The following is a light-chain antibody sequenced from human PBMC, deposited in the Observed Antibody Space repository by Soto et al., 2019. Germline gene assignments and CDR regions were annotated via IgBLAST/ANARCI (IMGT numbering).Light chain of an antibody. CDR1: QSVSSY. Sequence: EIVVTQSRAALSFSPLERGTLSCRASQSVSSYLAWYQQKPGQAPRLLIYDASNRATGIPARFSGSGSGTDFTLTISSLEPEDFAVYYCQQRSNWPPVVGQGTKVDIK. CDR2: DAS. V-gene: IGKV3-11*01. J-gene: IGKJ1*01. CDR3: QQRSNWPPV.